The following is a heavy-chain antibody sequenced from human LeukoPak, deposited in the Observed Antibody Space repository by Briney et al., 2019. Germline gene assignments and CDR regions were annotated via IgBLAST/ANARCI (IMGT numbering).Heavy chain of an antibody. CDR1: GYIFTSYY. J-gene: IGHJ4*02. CDR2: INPSGGST. Sequence: ASVKVPCKASGYIFTSYYMHWVRQAPGQGREGMGIINPSGGSTSYAQKFQGRVTMTRDTSTSTVYMELSSLRSEDTAVYYCARGTGSYYLRQTAAPDYWGQGTLVTVSS. V-gene: IGHV1-46*01. CDR3: ARGTGSYYLRQTAAPDY. D-gene: IGHD3-10*01.